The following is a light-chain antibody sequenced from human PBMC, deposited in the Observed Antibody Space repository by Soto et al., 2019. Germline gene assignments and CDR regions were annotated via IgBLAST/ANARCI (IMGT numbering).Light chain of an antibody. V-gene: IGLV2-23*02. Sequence: SVLPQPASVSGSPGQSITISCTGTTSDVGSYDLVSWYQQHPGKAPKIMIYEVSKRPSGDSNRFSGSKSGNTASLTISGLQAEDEADYYCCSYAGGRSPYVFGTGTKVTVL. J-gene: IGLJ1*01. CDR2: EVS. CDR1: TSDVGSYDL. CDR3: CSYAGGRSPYV.